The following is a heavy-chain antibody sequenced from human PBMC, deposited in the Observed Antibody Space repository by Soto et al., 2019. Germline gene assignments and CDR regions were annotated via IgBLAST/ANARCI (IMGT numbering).Heavy chain of an antibody. Sequence: EVQLLESGGGLVQPGGSLRLSCAASEFTFSSHAMTWVRQAPEKGLEWVSGISGSGDRTYYTDSVKGRFTISRDNSKNTLYLQMSTLRADDTAIYYCARAADNGQYLDWFDAWGQGTLVTVSS. J-gene: IGHJ5*02. CDR3: ARAADNGQYLDWFDA. CDR2: ISGSGDRT. CDR1: EFTFSSHA. V-gene: IGHV3-23*01. D-gene: IGHD4-17*01.